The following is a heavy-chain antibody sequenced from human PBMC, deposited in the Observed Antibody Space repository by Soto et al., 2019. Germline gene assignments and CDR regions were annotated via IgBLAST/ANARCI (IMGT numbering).Heavy chain of an antibody. Sequence: PGGSLKLSFAASGLTFTSYAMSWVRQAPGKGLEWVSAISGSGGSTYYADSVKGRFTISRDNSKNALYLQMNSVRAEDTAVYYCAKDRPYSNSDFDYWGQGTLVTVSS. D-gene: IGHD4-4*01. CDR1: GLTFTSYA. CDR3: AKDRPYSNSDFDY. J-gene: IGHJ4*02. CDR2: ISGSGGST. V-gene: IGHV3-23*01.